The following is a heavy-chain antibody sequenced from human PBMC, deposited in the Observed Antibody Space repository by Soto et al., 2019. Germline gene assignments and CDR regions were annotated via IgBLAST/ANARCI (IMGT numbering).Heavy chain of an antibody. CDR3: VKNSGWFNT. CDR1: GFPFSTTD. CDR2: IDGSGGIT. Sequence: VGSLRLSCAASGFPFSTTDMSWVRQAPGEGLEWVSTIDGSGGITFYADSVKGRFTISRDNSRNTVYLQMNSLRGDDTALYYCVKNSGWFNTWGQGALVTVSS. J-gene: IGHJ5*02. V-gene: IGHV3-23*01. D-gene: IGHD3-10*01.